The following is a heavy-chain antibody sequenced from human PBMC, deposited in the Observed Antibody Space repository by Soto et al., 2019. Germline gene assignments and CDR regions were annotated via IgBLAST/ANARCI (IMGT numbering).Heavy chain of an antibody. CDR2: IIPIFGTA. J-gene: IGHJ4*02. CDR3: ASNPPVLPYFDY. Sequence: ASVKVSCKASGGTFSSYAISWVRQAPGQGLEWMGGIIPIFGTANYAQKFQGRVTITADESTSTAYMELSSLRSEDTAVYYCASNPPVLPYFDYWGQGTLVTVSS. V-gene: IGHV1-69*13. D-gene: IGHD3-10*01. CDR1: GGTFSSYA.